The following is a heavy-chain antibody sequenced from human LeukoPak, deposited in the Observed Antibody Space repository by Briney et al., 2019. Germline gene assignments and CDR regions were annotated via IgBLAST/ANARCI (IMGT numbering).Heavy chain of an antibody. J-gene: IGHJ4*02. CDR1: KFIFSDYG. V-gene: IGHV3-30*02. D-gene: IGHD2-2*01. CDR3: AKDQLGYCSSTSCYGFDY. Sequence: GGSLRLSCAASKFIFSDYGMHWVRQAPGKGLEWVAFIRYDGSNKYYADSVKGRFTISRDNSKNTLYLQMNSLRAEDTAVYYCAKDQLGYCSSTSCYGFDYWGQGTLVTVSS. CDR2: IRYDGSNK.